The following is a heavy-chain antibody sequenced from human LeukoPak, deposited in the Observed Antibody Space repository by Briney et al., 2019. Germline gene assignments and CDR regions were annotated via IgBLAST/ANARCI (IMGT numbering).Heavy chain of an antibody. CDR2: IYYSGST. V-gene: IGHV4-59*01. CDR3: ARLYCSSTSCPGDY. CDR1: GGSISSYY. Sequence: SETLSLTCTVSGGSISSYYWSWIRQPPGKGLERIGYIYYSGSTNYNPSLKSRVTISVDTSKNQFSLKLSSVTAADTAVYYCARLYCSSTSCPGDYWGQGTLVTVSS. J-gene: IGHJ4*02. D-gene: IGHD2-2*01.